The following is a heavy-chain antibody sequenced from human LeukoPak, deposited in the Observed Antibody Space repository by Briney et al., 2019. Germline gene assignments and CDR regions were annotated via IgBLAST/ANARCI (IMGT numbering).Heavy chain of an antibody. CDR1: EFTFSRYS. Sequence: GGSLRLSCAASEFTFSRYSMQWVRQAPGKGLVWVSRINSDGSITSYADSVKGRFTISRDNAKDSLYLEMNSLRAEDTAVYYCARGGQAGTGDLWGQGTLVTVSS. D-gene: IGHD3-10*01. V-gene: IGHV3-74*01. J-gene: IGHJ5*02. CDR3: ARGGQAGTGDL. CDR2: INSDGSIT.